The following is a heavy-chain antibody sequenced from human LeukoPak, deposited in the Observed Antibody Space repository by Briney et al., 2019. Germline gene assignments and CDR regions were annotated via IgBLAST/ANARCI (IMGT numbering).Heavy chain of an antibody. CDR1: GFTFSSTS. Sequence: GGSLRLSCAASGFTFSSTSMSWVRQAPGKGLEWVAVTVGGGDGTYYADSVKGRFTVSKDNSKNTLYLQMNSLRAEDTAVYYCAKSRGYSYGWNYAFDIWGQGTVVTVSS. CDR2: TVGGGDGT. J-gene: IGHJ3*02. V-gene: IGHV3-23*01. D-gene: IGHD5-18*01. CDR3: AKSRGYSYGWNYAFDI.